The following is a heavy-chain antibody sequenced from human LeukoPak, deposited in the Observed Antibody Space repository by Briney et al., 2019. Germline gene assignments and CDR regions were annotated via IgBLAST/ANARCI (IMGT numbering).Heavy chain of an antibody. D-gene: IGHD6-19*01. CDR3: ARVRSGWAIDY. CDR2: IYYSGST. J-gene: IGHJ4*02. Sequence: SETLSLTCAVYGGSFSGYYWSWIRQPPGKGLEWIGYIYYSGSTNYNPSLKSRVTISVDTSKNQFSLKLSSVTAADTAVYYCARVRSGWAIDYWGQGTLVTVSS. CDR1: GGSFSGYY. V-gene: IGHV4-59*01.